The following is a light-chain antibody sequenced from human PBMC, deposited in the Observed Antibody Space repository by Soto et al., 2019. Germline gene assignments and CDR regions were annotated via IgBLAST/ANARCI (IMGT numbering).Light chain of an antibody. V-gene: IGKV3-11*01. J-gene: IGKJ2*01. CDR1: QSIRSN. CDR3: QQRSDCSQT. Sequence: DIEMNHSPTPLSASIRERVTITFRASQSIRSNLNWYQQKPGLAPRFLIYDASNRATGIPAKFSGSGSGTDFTLTISSLEPEDFAVYYCQQRSDCSQTFGQGTKVDI. CDR2: DAS.